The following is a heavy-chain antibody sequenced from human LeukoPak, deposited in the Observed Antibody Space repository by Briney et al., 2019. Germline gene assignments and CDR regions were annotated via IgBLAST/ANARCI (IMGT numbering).Heavy chain of an antibody. CDR3: AKWGFLWFAYYMDV. CDR2: IYSGGST. D-gene: IGHD3-10*01. Sequence: QPGGSLRLSCAASGFTVSSNYMSWVRQAPGKGLEWVSVIYSGGSTYYADSVKGRFTISRDNSKNTLYLQMNSLRGEDTAVYYCAKWGFLWFAYYMDVWGKGTTVTVSS. J-gene: IGHJ6*03. V-gene: IGHV3-53*01. CDR1: GFTVSSNY.